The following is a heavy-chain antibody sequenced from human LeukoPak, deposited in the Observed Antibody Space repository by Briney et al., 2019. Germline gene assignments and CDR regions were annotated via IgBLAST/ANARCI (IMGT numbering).Heavy chain of an antibody. CDR2: IYPGDSDA. J-gene: IGHJ4*02. CDR3: ARQDAVVGYPD. V-gene: IGHV5-51*01. Sequence: GESLKISCKGSGYSFTNYWIGWVRQMPGKGLEWMGIIYPGDSDARYSPSFQGQVTISADRSISTAYLQWSSLKASDTAMYYCARQDAVVGYPDWGQGTLVTVSS. D-gene: IGHD3-22*01. CDR1: GYSFTNYW.